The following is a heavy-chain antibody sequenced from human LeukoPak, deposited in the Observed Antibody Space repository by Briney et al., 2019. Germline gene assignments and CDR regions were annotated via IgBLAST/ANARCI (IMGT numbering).Heavy chain of an antibody. V-gene: IGHV4-59*01. D-gene: IGHD2-2*02. J-gene: IGHJ6*02. CDR1: GGSISSYY. CDR2: IYYSGST. Sequence: SETLSLTCTVSGGSISSYYWSWLRQPPGKGLEWIGYIYYSGSTNYNPSLKSRVTISVDTSKNQFSLKLSSVTAADTAVYYCARLVCSSTSCYRYYYYYGMDVWGQGTTVTVSS. CDR3: ARLVCSSTSCYRYYYYYGMDV.